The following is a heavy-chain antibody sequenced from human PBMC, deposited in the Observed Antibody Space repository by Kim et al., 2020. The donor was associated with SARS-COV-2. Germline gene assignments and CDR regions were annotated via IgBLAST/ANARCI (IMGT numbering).Heavy chain of an antibody. D-gene: IGHD6-13*01. CDR3: ARAGDSSWYGVVYAYYYYGMDV. V-gene: IGHV1-69*13. J-gene: IGHJ6*02. CDR2: IIPIFGTA. Sequence: SVKVSCKASGGTFSSYAISWVRQAPGQGLEWMGGIIPIFGTANYAQKFQGRVTITADESTSTAYMELSSLRSEDTAVYYCARAGDSSWYGVVYAYYYYGMDVWGQGTTVTVSS. CDR1: GGTFSSYA.